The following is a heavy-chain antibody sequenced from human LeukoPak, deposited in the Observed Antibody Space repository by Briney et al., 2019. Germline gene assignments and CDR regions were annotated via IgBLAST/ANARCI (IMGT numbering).Heavy chain of an antibody. Sequence: PSVRVSCKASGYTFTGYYMHWVRRAPGQGLEGMGWVNHNRGGTNYAQKLQGRVHMNRDTSITTAYMELSMLSSDDTAVYYCARHPGKVTNDCYFDLWGRGTLVTVSS. CDR2: VNHNRGGT. CDR3: ARHPGKVTNDCYFDL. CDR1: GYTFTGYY. J-gene: IGHJ2*01. V-gene: IGHV1-2*02. D-gene: IGHD4-23*01.